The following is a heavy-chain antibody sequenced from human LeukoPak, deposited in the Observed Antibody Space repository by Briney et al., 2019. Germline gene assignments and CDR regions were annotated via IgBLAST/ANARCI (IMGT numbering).Heavy chain of an antibody. Sequence: PGGSLRLSCAASDLTVTSNYMSWVRQAPGKGLEWVSVIYSGDTTYYADSVKGRFTISRDNSKNTLYLQMNSLRAEDTAVYYCAKDRDIVVVPAAIESWFDPWGQGTLVTVSS. CDR1: DLTVTSNY. V-gene: IGHV3-53*01. J-gene: IGHJ5*02. D-gene: IGHD2-2*01. CDR3: AKDRDIVVVPAAIESWFDP. CDR2: IYSGDTT.